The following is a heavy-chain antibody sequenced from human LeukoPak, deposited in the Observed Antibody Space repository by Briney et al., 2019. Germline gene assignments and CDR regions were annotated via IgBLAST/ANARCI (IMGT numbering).Heavy chain of an antibody. CDR3: AKTGIAAAGLFDY. Sequence: GTSLTLSCAASGFTFSAYAMHWVRQAPGKGLEWVALISNDGFKKYYPDSVKGRFTISRDNSKNTLYLQMNSLRAEDTAVYYCAKTGIAAAGLFDYWGQGTLVTVSS. V-gene: IGHV3-30*18. CDR1: GFTFSAYA. J-gene: IGHJ4*02. D-gene: IGHD6-13*01. CDR2: ISNDGFKK.